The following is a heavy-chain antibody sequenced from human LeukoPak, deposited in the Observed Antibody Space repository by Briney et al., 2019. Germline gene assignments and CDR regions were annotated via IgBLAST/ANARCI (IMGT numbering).Heavy chain of an antibody. V-gene: IGHV3-21*01. CDR2: ITSSSSYI. Sequence: GGSLRLSCAASGFTFSSYSMNWVRQAPGKRLEWVSSITSSSSYIYYADSVKGRFTISRDNAKNSLSLQMNSLRAEDTAVYYCARVQSYDSSGYYPYDAFAIWGQGTMVTVSS. CDR1: GFTFSSYS. CDR3: ARVQSYDSSGYYPYDAFAI. D-gene: IGHD3-22*01. J-gene: IGHJ3*02.